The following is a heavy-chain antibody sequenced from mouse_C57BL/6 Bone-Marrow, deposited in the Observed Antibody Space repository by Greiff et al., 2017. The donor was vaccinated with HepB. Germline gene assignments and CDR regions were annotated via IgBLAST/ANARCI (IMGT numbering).Heavy chain of an antibody. CDR1: GYTFTSYW. V-gene: IGHV1-50*01. J-gene: IGHJ4*01. D-gene: IGHD2-2*01. CDR2: IDPSDSYT. CDR3: ARFAYGYGAMDY. Sequence: QQSCKASGYTFTSYWMQWVKQRPGQGLEWIGEIDPSDSYTNYNQKFKGKATLTVDTSSSTAYMQLSSLTSEDSAVYYCARFAYGYGAMDYWGQGTSVTVSS.